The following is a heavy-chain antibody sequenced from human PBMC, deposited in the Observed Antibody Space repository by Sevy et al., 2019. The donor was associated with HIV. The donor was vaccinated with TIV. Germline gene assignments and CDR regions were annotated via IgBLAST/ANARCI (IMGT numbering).Heavy chain of an antibody. V-gene: IGHV4-59*13. D-gene: IGHD2-15*01. Sequence: TLSLTCTVSSVSISDYYWSWIRQPPGRGLEWIGYIYSTRNIHYSPSLKSRVTISVDTSKNQFSLKLNSVTAADTAVYYCARHDCSGGSCFPPSFDYWGQGTLVTVSS. CDR3: ARHDCSGGSCFPPSFDY. CDR1: SVSISDYY. CDR2: IYSTRNI. J-gene: IGHJ4*02.